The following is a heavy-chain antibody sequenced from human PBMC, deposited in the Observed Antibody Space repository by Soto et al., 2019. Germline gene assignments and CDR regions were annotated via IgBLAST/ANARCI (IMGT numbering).Heavy chain of an antibody. CDR3: ARGGIPPSGYGIAYAMDV. Sequence: SETLSLTCTVSGVSISGSRYYWGWIRQPPGRGLEWIGNIYYSGSTYYTPALKSRVTLSVDTSKNQFSLNLNSVTAADTAVYYCARGGIPPSGYGIAYAMDVWGQGTTVTVSS. V-gene: IGHV4-39*01. CDR1: GVSISGSRYY. CDR2: IYYSGST. D-gene: IGHD1-26*01. J-gene: IGHJ6*02.